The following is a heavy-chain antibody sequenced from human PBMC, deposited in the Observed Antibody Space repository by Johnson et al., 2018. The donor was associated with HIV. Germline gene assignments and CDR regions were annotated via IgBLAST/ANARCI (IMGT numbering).Heavy chain of an antibody. CDR3: AREQFLESDAFDI. V-gene: IGHV3-7*01. J-gene: IGHJ3*02. CDR2: IKQDGSEK. CDR1: GFTFSDYY. D-gene: IGHD3-3*01. Sequence: VQLVESGGGLVKPGGSLRLSCAASGFTFSDYYMSWIRQAPGKGLEWVANIKQDGSEKYYVDSVKGRFTISRDNAKNSLYLQMNSLRAEDTAVYYSAREQFLESDAFDIWGQGTMVTVSS.